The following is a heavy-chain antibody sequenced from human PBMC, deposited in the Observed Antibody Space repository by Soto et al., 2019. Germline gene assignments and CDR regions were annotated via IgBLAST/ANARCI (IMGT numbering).Heavy chain of an antibody. J-gene: IGHJ5*02. CDR1: GFPFSSTD. Sequence: GGLRLSCAASGFPFSSTDMTWVRQAPGKGLEWVSTIDGSGGTTYYADSVKGRFTISRDNSINTVFLQMNSLRADDTALYFCAKNSGWFNTWGQGALVTVSS. CDR2: IDGSGGTT. D-gene: IGHD3-10*01. V-gene: IGHV3-23*01. CDR3: AKNSGWFNT.